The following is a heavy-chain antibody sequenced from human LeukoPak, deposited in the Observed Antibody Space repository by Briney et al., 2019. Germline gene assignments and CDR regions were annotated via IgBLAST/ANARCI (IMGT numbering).Heavy chain of an antibody. CDR2: IIGNGGSA. CDR1: GLTVRSNY. Sequence: GGSLRLSCAASGLTVRSNYMNWVRQAPGKGLEWVSGIIGNGGSAYYADSVKGRFTISRDNSKNTLYLQMNSLRAEDTAVYYCARVWELSFDYWGQGTLVTVSS. J-gene: IGHJ4*02. CDR3: ARVWELSFDY. V-gene: IGHV3-23*01. D-gene: IGHD1-26*01.